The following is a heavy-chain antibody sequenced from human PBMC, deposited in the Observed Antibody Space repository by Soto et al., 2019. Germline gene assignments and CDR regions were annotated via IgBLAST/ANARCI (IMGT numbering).Heavy chain of an antibody. CDR2: IHNNGGN. D-gene: IGHD3-9*01. J-gene: IGHJ4*02. CDR1: GDSISSSSYY. CDR3: ASRYGPSEFDH. V-gene: IGHV4-39*01. Sequence: QLQLQESGPGLVKSSETLSLTCSVSGDSISSSSYYWGWIRQSPGEGLEWIGNIHNNGGNQYNPSLDSRVTISVDTSANQFSLRLTSVTAADTAVYYCASRYGPSEFDHWGQGSLVTVSS.